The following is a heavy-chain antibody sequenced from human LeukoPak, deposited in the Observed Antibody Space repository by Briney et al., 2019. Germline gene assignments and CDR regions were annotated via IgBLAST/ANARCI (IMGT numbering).Heavy chain of an antibody. CDR1: GGSFSGYY. CDR3: ARGRGYCSSVCYYYGMDV. D-gene: IGHD2-2*01. V-gene: IGHV4-34*01. J-gene: IGHJ6*02. Sequence: PSETLSLTCAVYGGSFSGYYWSWIRQPPGKGLEWIGEINHSGSTNYNPSLKSRVTISVDTSKNQFSLKLSSMTAADTAVYYCARGRGYCSSVCYYYGMDVWGQGTTVTVSS. CDR2: INHSGST.